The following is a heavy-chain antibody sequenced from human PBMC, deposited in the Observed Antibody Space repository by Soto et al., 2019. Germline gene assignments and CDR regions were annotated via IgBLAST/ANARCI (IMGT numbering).Heavy chain of an antibody. V-gene: IGHV4-30-4*01. J-gene: IGHJ4*02. CDR3: ARDQRALRYFDY. CDR2: IHYSGST. Sequence: QVQLQESGPGLVKPSQTLSLTCSVSGDSISGGDYYWSWIRQPPGEALEWIGHIHYSGSTYYNASLKSRPTISLDTSKNEFSLNLSSVTAADTAVYYCARDQRALRYFDYWGQGNLVTVSS. CDR1: GDSISGGDYY.